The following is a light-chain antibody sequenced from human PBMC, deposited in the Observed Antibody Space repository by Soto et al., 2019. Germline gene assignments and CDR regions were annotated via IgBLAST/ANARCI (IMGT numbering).Light chain of an antibody. Sequence: EIVLTQSPGTLSLSPGERATLSCRASQSVSSSYLAWYQQKPGQAPRLLIYCASSRATGIPDRFSGSGSGTDFNLTISRLEHEDSAVYYWQQYGSSPRTFGQGTKLEIK. J-gene: IGKJ2*02. CDR3: QQYGSSPRT. V-gene: IGKV3-20*01. CDR2: CAS. CDR1: QSVSSSY.